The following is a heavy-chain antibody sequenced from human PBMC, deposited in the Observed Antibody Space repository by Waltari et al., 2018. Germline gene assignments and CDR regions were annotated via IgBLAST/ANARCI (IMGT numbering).Heavy chain of an antibody. CDR1: GFTFSSYA. D-gene: IGHD3-10*01. CDR3: AKVSRMVRGVIATSFDY. V-gene: IGHV3-23*03. CDR2: IYSGGST. J-gene: IGHJ4*02. Sequence: EVQLLESGGGLVQPGGSLRLSCAASGFTFSSYAMSWVRQAPGKGLEGVSVIYSGGSTYYADSVKGRFTISRDNSKNTLYLQMNSLRAEDTAVYYCAKVSRMVRGVIATSFDYWGQGTLVTVSS.